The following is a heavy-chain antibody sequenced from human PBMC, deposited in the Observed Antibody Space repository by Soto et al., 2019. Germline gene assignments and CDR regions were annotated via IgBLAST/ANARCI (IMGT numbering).Heavy chain of an antibody. Sequence: QVLLVQSGSEVKKPGASMKVSCQTSGYTFSDFALTWERQVPDKGLEWLGWISPYTGKTNYAQRVHDRVALTTDTSTRTAYLELRSLTYDATAVYYCARLGWELLSGRRYFDYWGQGTLVTVSS. D-gene: IGHD1-26*01. CDR1: GYTFSDFA. J-gene: IGHJ4*02. V-gene: IGHV1-18*04. CDR2: ISPYTGKT. CDR3: ARLGWELLSGRRYFDY.